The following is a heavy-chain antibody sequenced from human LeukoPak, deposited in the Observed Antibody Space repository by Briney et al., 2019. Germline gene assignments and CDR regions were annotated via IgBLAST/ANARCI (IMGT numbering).Heavy chain of an antibody. CDR3: ARGPGDYDILTGYYYYYGMDV. CDR1: GGTFSSYA. Sequence: GASVKVSCKASGGTFSSYAISWVRQAPGQGLEWMGGIIPIFGTANYAQKFQGRVTITADESTSTAYMELSSLRSEDTAVYYCARGPGDYDILTGYYYYYGMDVWGQGTTVTVSS. CDR2: IIPIFGTA. V-gene: IGHV1-69*13. J-gene: IGHJ6*02. D-gene: IGHD3-9*01.